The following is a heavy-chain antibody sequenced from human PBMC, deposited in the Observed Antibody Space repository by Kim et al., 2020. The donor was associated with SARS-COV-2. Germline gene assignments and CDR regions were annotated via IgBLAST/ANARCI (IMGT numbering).Heavy chain of an antibody. V-gene: IGHV3-7*01. D-gene: IGHD6-19*01. CDR3: ARAPQWLDGIGSDY. J-gene: IGHJ4*02. Sequence: DSVKGRFTISRDNAKNSLYLQMNSLRAEDTAVYYCARAPQWLDGIGSDYWGQGTLVTVSS.